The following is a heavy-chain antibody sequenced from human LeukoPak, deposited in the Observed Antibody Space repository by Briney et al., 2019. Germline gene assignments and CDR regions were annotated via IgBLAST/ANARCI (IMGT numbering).Heavy chain of an antibody. D-gene: IGHD6-19*01. CDR1: GGSISSYY. V-gene: IGHV4-4*08. CDR2: VYTSGST. Sequence: SETLSLTCTVSGGSISSYYWSWIWQPPGKGLEWIGRVYTSGSTNYNPSLKSRVNISLDTPKNQFSLKLISVTAADTAVYFCARLQWLSTPFFDYWGQGTLVTVSS. CDR3: ARLQWLSTPFFDY. J-gene: IGHJ4*02.